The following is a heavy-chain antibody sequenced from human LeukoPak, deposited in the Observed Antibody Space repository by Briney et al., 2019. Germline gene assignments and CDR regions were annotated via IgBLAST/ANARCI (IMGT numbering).Heavy chain of an antibody. CDR3: ARGPPAVAPRRFNFDY. Sequence: ASVKVSCKASGYTFTGYYMHWVRQAPGQGLEWMGWINPNSGGTNYAQKFQGRATMTRDTSISTAYMELSRLRSDDTAVYYCARGPPAVAPRRFNFDYWGQGTLVTVSS. CDR2: INPNSGGT. J-gene: IGHJ4*02. V-gene: IGHV1-2*02. CDR1: GYTFTGYY. D-gene: IGHD6-19*01.